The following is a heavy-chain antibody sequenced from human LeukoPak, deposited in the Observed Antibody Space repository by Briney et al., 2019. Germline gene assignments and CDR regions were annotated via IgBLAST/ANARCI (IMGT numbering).Heavy chain of an antibody. V-gene: IGHV4-4*02. CDR3: ARGRQWLAHFDY. D-gene: IGHD6-19*01. CDR1: GGSISSSNW. J-gene: IGHJ4*02. CDR2: IYHSGST. Sequence: SETLSLTCAVSGGSISSSNWWSWIRQPPGKGLEWIGEIYHSGSTNYNPSLKSRVTISVDTSKNQFSLKLSSVTAADTAVYYCARGRQWLAHFDYWGQGTLVTVSS.